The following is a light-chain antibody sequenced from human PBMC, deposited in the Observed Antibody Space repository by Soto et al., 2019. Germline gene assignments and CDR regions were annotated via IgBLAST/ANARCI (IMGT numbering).Light chain of an antibody. V-gene: IGLV2-23*01. CDR1: SSDVGSYNL. CDR2: EGS. Sequence: QSVLTQPASVSGSPGQSISLSCTGTSSDVGSYNLVSWYQQHPGKAPKLMIYEGSKRPSGVSNRFSGSKSGNTASLTISGLQAEDEADYYCCSYAGSSIRYVFGTGTKVTVL. J-gene: IGLJ1*01. CDR3: CSYAGSSIRYV.